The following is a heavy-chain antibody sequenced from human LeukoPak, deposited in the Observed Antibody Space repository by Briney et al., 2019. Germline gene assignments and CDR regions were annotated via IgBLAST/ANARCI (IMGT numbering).Heavy chain of an antibody. D-gene: IGHD3-3*01. Sequence: ASVKVSCKASGYTFTSYDINWVRQATGQGLEWMGWMNPSSGNTGYAQKFQGRVTMTRNTSISTAYMELSSLRSEDTAVYYCARGVRITIFGVVTNYYYMDVWGKGTTVTVSS. V-gene: IGHV1-8*01. J-gene: IGHJ6*03. CDR2: MNPSSGNT. CDR1: GYTFTSYD. CDR3: ARGVRITIFGVVTNYYYMDV.